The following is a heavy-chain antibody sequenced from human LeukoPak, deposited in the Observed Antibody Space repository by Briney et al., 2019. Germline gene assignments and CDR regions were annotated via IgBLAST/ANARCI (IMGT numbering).Heavy chain of an antibody. CDR2: ISGSGGST. CDR1: GFTFSSYA. D-gene: IGHD3-10*01. Sequence: GGSLRLSCAASGFTFSSYAMSWVRQAPGKGLEWVSAISGSGGSTYYADSVKGRFTISRDNSKNTLYLQVNSLRAEDTAVYYCANLDYGSGSYNTLGQYYFDYWGQGTLVTVSS. V-gene: IGHV3-23*01. CDR3: ANLDYGSGSYNTLGQYYFDY. J-gene: IGHJ4*02.